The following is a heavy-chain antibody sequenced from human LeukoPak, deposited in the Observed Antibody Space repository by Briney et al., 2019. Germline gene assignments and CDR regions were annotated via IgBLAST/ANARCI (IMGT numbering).Heavy chain of an antibody. D-gene: IGHD6-19*01. CDR2: ISGSGGST. Sequence: QTGGPLRLSCAASGFTFSSYAMSWVRQAPGKGLEWVSAISGSGGSTYYADSVKGRFTISRDNPKNTLYVQMNSLRAEDTAVYHCAKFRHPFVGSGWSANYFYYDGMDVWGQGTTVTVSS. CDR3: AKFRHPFVGSGWSANYFYYDGMDV. V-gene: IGHV3-23*01. J-gene: IGHJ6*02. CDR1: GFTFSSYA.